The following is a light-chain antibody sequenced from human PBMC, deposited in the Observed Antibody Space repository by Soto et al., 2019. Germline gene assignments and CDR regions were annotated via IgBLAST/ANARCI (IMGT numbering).Light chain of an antibody. CDR1: QSVSGN. Sequence: EIVMTQSPATLSVSPGERATLSCRASQSVSGNLAWYQQKPGQAPRLLIYGASTRATGLPARFSGSGSGTEFTLTISSLQSEDFALYYCQQYDNWPFTFGPGTKVDIK. CDR3: QQYDNWPFT. CDR2: GAS. J-gene: IGKJ3*01. V-gene: IGKV3-15*01.